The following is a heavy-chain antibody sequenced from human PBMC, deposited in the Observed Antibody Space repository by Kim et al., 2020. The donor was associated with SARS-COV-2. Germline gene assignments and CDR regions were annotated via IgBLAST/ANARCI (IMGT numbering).Heavy chain of an antibody. CDR1: GASVSSNSAA. V-gene: IGHV6-1*01. Sequence: SETLSLTCAISGASVSSNSAAWNWIRQSPSRGLEWLGRTYYRSKWYNDYAVSVKSRITINPDTSKNQFSLQLNSVTPEDTAVYYCARGRQWLVNVDIDYWGQGTLVTVSS. D-gene: IGHD6-19*01. CDR3: ARGRQWLVNVDIDY. CDR2: TYYRSKWYN. J-gene: IGHJ4*02.